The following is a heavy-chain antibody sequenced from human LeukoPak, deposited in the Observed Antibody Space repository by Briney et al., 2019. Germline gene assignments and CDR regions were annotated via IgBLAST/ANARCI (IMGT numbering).Heavy chain of an antibody. CDR1: GFTFTSYS. Sequence: PGRSLRLSCAASGFTFTSYSIHWVRQTPGKGLEWMTVISSDGGAKFYADSVKGRFTISRDNSKNTVYLQMNSLRAEDSAVYYCAKEGCSGACSEDYFDNWGQGTLVTVAS. V-gene: IGHV3-30*18. CDR2: ISSDGGAK. D-gene: IGHD2-21*02. J-gene: IGHJ4*02. CDR3: AKEGCSGACSEDYFDN.